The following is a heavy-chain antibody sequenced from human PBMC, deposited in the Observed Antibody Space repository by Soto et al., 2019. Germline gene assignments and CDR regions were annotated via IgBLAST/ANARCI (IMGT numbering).Heavy chain of an antibody. CDR3: ASRYILTTYDP. CDR2: IYYSGST. J-gene: IGHJ5*02. V-gene: IGHV4-39*01. CDR1: GGCISNSY. D-gene: IGHD4-17*01. Sequence: PSETLSLTCTVSGGCISNSYWGWIRQPPGKGLEWIGSIYYSGSTYYNPSLKSRVTISVDTSKNQFSLKLSSVTAADTAVYYCASRYILTTYDPWGQGTLVTVSS.